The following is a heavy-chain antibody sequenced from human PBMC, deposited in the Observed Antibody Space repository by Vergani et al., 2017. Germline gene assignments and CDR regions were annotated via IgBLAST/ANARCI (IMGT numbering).Heavy chain of an antibody. CDR3: AHRRRASCYGY. CDR1: GFSLSTSGMR. V-gene: IGHV2-70*04. J-gene: IGHJ4*02. CDR2: IDWDDDK. D-gene: IGHD2-2*01. Sequence: QVTLKESGPALVKPTQTLTLTCTFSGFSLSTSGMRVSWIRQPPGKALEWLARIDWDDDKFYSTSLKTRLTISKDTSKNQVVLTMTNMDPVDTATYYCAHRRRASCYGYWGQGTLVTVSS.